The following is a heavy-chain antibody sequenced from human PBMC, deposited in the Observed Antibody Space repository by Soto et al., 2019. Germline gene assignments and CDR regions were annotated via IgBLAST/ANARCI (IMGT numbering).Heavy chain of an antibody. CDR2: ISAYNGNT. V-gene: IGHV1-18*01. Sequence: QVQLVQSGAEVKKPGASVKVSCKASGYTFTSYGISWVRQAPGQGLEWMGWISAYNGNTNYAQKLQGRVTMTTDTSTSTAYMELRSLRSDDTAVYYCARDSPFRCSSTSCPHRANWFDPWGQGPLVTVSS. D-gene: IGHD2-2*01. J-gene: IGHJ5*02. CDR1: GYTFTSYG. CDR3: ARDSPFRCSSTSCPHRANWFDP.